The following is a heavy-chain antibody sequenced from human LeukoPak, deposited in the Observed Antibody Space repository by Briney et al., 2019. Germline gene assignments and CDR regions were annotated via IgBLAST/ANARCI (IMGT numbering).Heavy chain of an antibody. J-gene: IGHJ4*02. CDR1: GFTFSSYG. V-gene: IGHV3-30*03. D-gene: IGHD6-13*01. Sequence: GGSLRLSCAASGFTFSSYGMHWVRQAPGKGLEWVAVISYDGSNKYYADSVKGRFTISRDNSKNTLYLQMNSLRAEDTAVYYCARDRGQQLWSYWGQGTLVTVSS. CDR3: ARDRGQQLWSY. CDR2: ISYDGSNK.